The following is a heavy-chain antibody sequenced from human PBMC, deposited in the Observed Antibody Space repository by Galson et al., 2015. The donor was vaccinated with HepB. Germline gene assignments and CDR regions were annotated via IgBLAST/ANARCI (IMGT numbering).Heavy chain of an antibody. D-gene: IGHD3-3*01. V-gene: IGHV1-18*04. J-gene: IGHJ6*02. Sequence: SVKVSRKASGYTFTSYGISWVRQAPGQGLEWMGWISAYNGNTNYAQKLQGRVTMTTDTSTSTAYMELRSLRSDDAAVYYCARGGVYDFWSGTNPGKGRWEGEMDVWGQGTTVTVSS. CDR2: ISAYNGNT. CDR1: GYTFTSYG. CDR3: ARGGVYDFWSGTNPGKGRWEGEMDV.